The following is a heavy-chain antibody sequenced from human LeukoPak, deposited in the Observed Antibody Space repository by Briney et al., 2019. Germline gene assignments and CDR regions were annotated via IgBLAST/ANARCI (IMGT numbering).Heavy chain of an antibody. V-gene: IGHV3-9*01. J-gene: IGHJ6*02. CDR1: GFTFDDYA. D-gene: IGHD3-10*01. CDR2: ISWNSGSI. Sequence: GGSLRLSCAASGFTFDDYAMHWVRQAPGKGLEWVSGISWNSGSIGYADSVKGRFTISRDNAKNSLYLQMNSLRAEDTALYHCAKDSYYYGSGSYYYGMDVWGQGTTVTVSS. CDR3: AKDSYYYGSGSYYYGMDV.